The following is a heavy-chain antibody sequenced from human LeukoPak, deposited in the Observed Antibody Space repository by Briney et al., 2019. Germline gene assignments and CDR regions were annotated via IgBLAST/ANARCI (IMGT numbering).Heavy chain of an antibody. V-gene: IGHV3-66*02. CDR2: IYGADAA. D-gene: IGHD6-13*01. Sequence: GGSLRLSCAASGFNVSSNYMAWIRQAPGKGLEWVSLIYGADAAYYAESVRGRFIISRDNLKNTLFLQMNSLRVEDTALYYCVTSTGQQFIPYDYWGQGTHVTVSS. CDR3: VTSTGQQFIPYDY. CDR1: GFNVSSNY. J-gene: IGHJ4*02.